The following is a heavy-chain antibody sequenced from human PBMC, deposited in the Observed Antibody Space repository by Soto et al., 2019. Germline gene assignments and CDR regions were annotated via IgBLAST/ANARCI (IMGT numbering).Heavy chain of an antibody. CDR2: ISGSGGST. CDR1: QYTPSSDA. Sequence: GGTLRLSCAASQYTPSSDAMSWVRQAPGKGLEWVSAISGSGGSTYYADSVKGRVTISRDNSKNTLYLQMNSLRAEDTAVYYCAKAGGMSYVSWSSHPNYYYYMDVWGKGTTVTVSS. D-gene: IGHD3-10*01. CDR3: AKAGGMSYVSWSSHPNYYYYMDV. V-gene: IGHV3-23*01. J-gene: IGHJ6*03.